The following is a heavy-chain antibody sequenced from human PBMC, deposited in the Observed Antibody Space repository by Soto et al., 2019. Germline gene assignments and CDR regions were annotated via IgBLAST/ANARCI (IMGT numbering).Heavy chain of an antibody. CDR1: GFTYSTFG. V-gene: IGHV3-30*18. CDR2: IAADGLAQ. CDR3: AKEFFSPQAYWCFDL. D-gene: IGHD3-3*01. J-gene: IGHJ2*01. Sequence: QVQLVESGGGVVQPGRSLRLSCAASGFTYSTFGMHWVRQAPGKGLEWVAVIAADGLAQYYADSVKGRFTISRDNSENMLLLQMNTLGAEDTAVYYCAKEFFSPQAYWCFDLWGRGTLVTVSS.